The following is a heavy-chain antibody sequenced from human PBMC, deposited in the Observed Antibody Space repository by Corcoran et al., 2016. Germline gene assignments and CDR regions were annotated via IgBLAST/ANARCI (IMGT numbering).Heavy chain of an antibody. Sequence: QVQLVESGGGVVQPGRSLRLSCAASGFTFSSYGMHWVRQAPGKGLEWVAVISYDGSNKYYADSVKGRFTISRDNSKNTLYLQMNSLSAEDTAVYYCAKDFYVWGSYRSYYFDYWGQGTLVTVSS. CDR2: ISYDGSNK. CDR1: GFTFSSYG. J-gene: IGHJ4*02. D-gene: IGHD3-16*02. V-gene: IGHV3-30*18. CDR3: AKDFYVWGSYRSYYFDY.